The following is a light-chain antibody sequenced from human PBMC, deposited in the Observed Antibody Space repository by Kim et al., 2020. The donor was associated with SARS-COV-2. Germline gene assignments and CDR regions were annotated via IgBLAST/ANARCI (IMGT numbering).Light chain of an antibody. CDR3: QAWDSSVAV. J-gene: IGLJ2*01. Sequence: SYELTQPPSVSVSPGQTASITCSGDKLGDKYACWYQQKPGQSPVLVIYQDSKRPSGIPERFSGSNSGNTATLTISGTQAMDEADYYCQAWDSSVAVFGVG. V-gene: IGLV3-1*01. CDR2: QDS. CDR1: KLGDKY.